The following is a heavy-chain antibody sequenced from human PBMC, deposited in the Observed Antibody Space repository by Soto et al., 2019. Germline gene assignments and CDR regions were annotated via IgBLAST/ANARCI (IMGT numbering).Heavy chain of an antibody. CDR3: AKDGGKDGYFVNWFDP. CDR1: GGTFSNYA. J-gene: IGHJ5*02. Sequence: QVHLVQSGAEVKKPGSSVKVSCKASGGTFSNYAITWVRQAPGQGLEWLGRIIPIFGSVTFAQKFQGRITRTAADSTATVYMELSSPRSDDTAVYYCAKDGGKDGYFVNWFDPWGQGTQVTVSS. D-gene: IGHD5-12*01. V-gene: IGHV1-69*15. CDR2: IIPIFGSV.